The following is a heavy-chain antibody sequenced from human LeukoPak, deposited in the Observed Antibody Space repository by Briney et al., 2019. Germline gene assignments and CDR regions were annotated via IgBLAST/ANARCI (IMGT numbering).Heavy chain of an antibody. Sequence: SVKVSCKASGGTFSSYTISWVRQAPGLGLEWMGRIIPILGIANYAQKFRGRVTITADKSTSTAYMELSSLRSEDTAVYYCARDPAALTLGYWGQGTLVTVSS. V-gene: IGHV1-69*04. CDR3: ARDPAALTLGY. CDR1: GGTFSSYT. D-gene: IGHD6-13*01. J-gene: IGHJ4*02. CDR2: IIPILGIA.